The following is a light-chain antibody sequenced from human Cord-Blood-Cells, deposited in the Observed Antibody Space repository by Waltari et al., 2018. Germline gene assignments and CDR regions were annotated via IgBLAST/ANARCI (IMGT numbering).Light chain of an antibody. J-gene: IGLJ3*02. CDR3: CSYAGSYTWV. V-gene: IGLV2-11*01. CDR1: SSYAGGYNY. Sequence: QSALTQPRSVSGSPGQSVTISCTGTSSYAGGYNYVSWYQQHPGTAPKLMIYDVSKRPSGVPDRFSGSKSGNTASLTISGLQAEDEADYYCCSYAGSYTWVFGGGTKLTVL. CDR2: DVS.